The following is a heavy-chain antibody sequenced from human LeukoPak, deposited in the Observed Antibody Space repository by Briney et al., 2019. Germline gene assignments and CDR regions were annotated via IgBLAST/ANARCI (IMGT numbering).Heavy chain of an antibody. J-gene: IGHJ4*02. V-gene: IGHV4-39*07. CDR2: IYYSGST. Sequence: PSETLSLTYTVSGGSISSSSYYWGWIRQPPGKGLEWIGSIYYSGSTYYNPSLKSRVTISVDTSKNQFSLKLSSVTAADTAVYYCARDREVGVPRGDFDYWGQGTLVTVSS. CDR1: GGSISSSSYY. D-gene: IGHD1-26*01. CDR3: ARDREVGVPRGDFDY.